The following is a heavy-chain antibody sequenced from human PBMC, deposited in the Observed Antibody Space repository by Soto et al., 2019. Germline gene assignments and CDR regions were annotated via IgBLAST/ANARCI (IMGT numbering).Heavy chain of an antibody. Sequence: SETLSLTCTVSGGSISSGAYYWNWIRQHPGKGLEWIGYIYYSGSTYYNPSLKSRVTISVDTFKNQFSLKLRSVTAADTAVYYCARDGVDMATLNWYFDLWGRGTLVTVS. V-gene: IGHV4-31*03. CDR2: IYYSGST. CDR3: ARDGVDMATLNWYFDL. J-gene: IGHJ2*01. CDR1: GGSISSGAYY. D-gene: IGHD5-12*01.